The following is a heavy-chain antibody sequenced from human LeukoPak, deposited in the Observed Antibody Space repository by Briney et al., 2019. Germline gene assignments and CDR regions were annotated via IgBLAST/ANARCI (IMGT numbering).Heavy chain of an antibody. CDR3: GRTYDSSGLYYYYYGMDV. CDR1: GFTFSDYY. D-gene: IGHD3-22*01. CDR2: ISSSGSTI. Sequence: GGSLRLSCAASGFTFSDYYMSWIRQAPGKGLEWVSYISSSGSTIYYADSVKGRFTISRDNAKNSLYLQMNSLRAEDTAVYYCGRTYDSSGLYYYYYGMDVWGHGTTVTVSS. J-gene: IGHJ6*02. V-gene: IGHV3-11*01.